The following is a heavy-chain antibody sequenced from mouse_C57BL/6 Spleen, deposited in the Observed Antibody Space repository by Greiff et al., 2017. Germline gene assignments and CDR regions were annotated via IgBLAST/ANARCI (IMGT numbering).Heavy chain of an antibody. V-gene: IGHV14-4*01. Sequence: VQLKESGAELVRPGDSVTLSCTASGFNIKDDYMHWVKQRPEQGLEWIGWIDPENGDTEYASKFHGKAIITADTSSNTAHLQLSSPTSADTAVYSCTTMRGYCGQGTTLTVAS. CDR1: GFNIKDDY. J-gene: IGHJ2*01. CDR2: IDPENGDT. CDR3: TTMRGY.